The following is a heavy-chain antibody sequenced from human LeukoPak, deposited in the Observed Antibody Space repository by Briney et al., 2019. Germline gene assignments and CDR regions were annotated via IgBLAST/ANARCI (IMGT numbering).Heavy chain of an antibody. Sequence: ASVKVSFKGSWKNFTRYDNKWVRKATGQGLEWMGWMNPNSGNTGYAQKFQGRVTMTRNTSISTAYMELSSLRSEDTAVYYCAIRDGFNWGQGTLVTVSS. CDR1: WKNFTRYD. D-gene: IGHD5-24*01. CDR2: MNPNSGNT. CDR3: AIRDGFN. J-gene: IGHJ4*02. V-gene: IGHV1-8*01.